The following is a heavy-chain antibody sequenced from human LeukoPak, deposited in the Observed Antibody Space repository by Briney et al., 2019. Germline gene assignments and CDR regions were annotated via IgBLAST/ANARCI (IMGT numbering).Heavy chain of an antibody. CDR1: GGSISSGGYY. V-gene: IGHV4-31*03. D-gene: IGHD6-19*01. CDR2: IYYSGST. Sequence: SETLSLTCTVSGGSISSGGYYWSWIRQHPGKGLEWIGYIYYSGSTYYNPSLKSRVTISVDTSKNQFSLKLSSVTAADTAVYYCARGAVAGNDYWGQGTLVTVSS. J-gene: IGHJ4*02. CDR3: ARGAVAGNDY.